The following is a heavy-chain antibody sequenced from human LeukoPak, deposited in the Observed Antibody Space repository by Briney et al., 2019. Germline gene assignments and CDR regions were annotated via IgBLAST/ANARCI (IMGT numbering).Heavy chain of an antibody. CDR1: GFTFSSYA. D-gene: IGHD5-24*01. J-gene: IGHJ4*02. V-gene: IGHV3-23*01. CDR3: SRRDY. CDR2: ISGSGTIK. Sequence: GGSLRLSCAASGFTFSSYAMSWVRQAPGKGLECVSVISGSGTIKYYADSVKGRFTISRDNSKNTLYLQRDSLRAEDTAVYYCSRRDYWGQGTLVTVSS.